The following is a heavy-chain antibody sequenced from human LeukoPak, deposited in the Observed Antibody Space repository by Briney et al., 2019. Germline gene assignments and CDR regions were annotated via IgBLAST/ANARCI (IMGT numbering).Heavy chain of an antibody. J-gene: IGHJ4*02. Sequence: GGSLRLSCAASGFTFNSYGMHWVRQAPGKGLEWVAVISYDGSNKYYADSVKGRFTISRDNSKNTLYLQMNSLRAEDTAVYYCAKDDSNYYYDSSGWDYWGQGTLVTVSS. CDR1: GFTFNSYG. CDR3: AKDDSNYYYDSSGWDY. D-gene: IGHD3-22*01. CDR2: ISYDGSNK. V-gene: IGHV3-30*18.